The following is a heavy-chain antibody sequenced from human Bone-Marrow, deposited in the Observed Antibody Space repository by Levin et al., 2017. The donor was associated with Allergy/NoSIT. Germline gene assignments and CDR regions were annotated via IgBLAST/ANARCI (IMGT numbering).Heavy chain of an antibody. V-gene: IGHV4-31*03. J-gene: IGHJ5*02. D-gene: IGHD3-10*01. CDR2: IYYSGST. Sequence: LRLSCTVSGGSISSGGYYWSWIRQHPGKGLEWIGYIYYSGSTYYNPSLKRRVTISVDTSKNQFSLKLSSVTAADTAVYYCAREVKWIGGDWFDPWGQGTLVTVSS. CDR1: GGSISSGGYY. CDR3: AREVKWIGGDWFDP.